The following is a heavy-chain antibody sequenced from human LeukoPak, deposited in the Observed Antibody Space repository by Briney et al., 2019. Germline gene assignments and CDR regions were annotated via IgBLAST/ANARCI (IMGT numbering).Heavy chain of an antibody. CDR2: IYYSGNT. D-gene: IGHD2-15*01. J-gene: IGHJ6*03. CDR3: ARANYWYYYMDV. Sequence: PSETLSLTCTVSDGSISSSSYYWGWIRQPPGKGLEWIGSIYYSGNTYYNPSLKSRVNISVDTSKNQFSLKLSSVTAADTAVYYCARANYWYYYMDVWGKGTTVTVSS. V-gene: IGHV4-39*07. CDR1: DGSISSSSYY.